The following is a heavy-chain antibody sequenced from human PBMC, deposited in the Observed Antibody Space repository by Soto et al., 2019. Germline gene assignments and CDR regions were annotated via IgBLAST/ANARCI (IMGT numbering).Heavy chain of an antibody. CDR2: IYNSGST. Sequence: SETLSRTCAVSGYSISSSNWWRWIRQPQGKGLEWIGYIYNSGSTNYNQSLKSRVTISVDTSKNQFSLTLSSATPAHTAEDYCARRWGRSCDYCGQESMVTVSS. D-gene: IGHD2-15*01. V-gene: IGHV4-28*01. CDR1: GYSISSSNW. CDR3: ARRWGRSCDY. J-gene: IGHJ4*02.